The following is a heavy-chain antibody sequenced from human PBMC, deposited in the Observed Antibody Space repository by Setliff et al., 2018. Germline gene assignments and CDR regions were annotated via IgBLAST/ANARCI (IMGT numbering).Heavy chain of an antibody. CDR3: ARSPGWIPWFDS. D-gene: IGHD5-18*01. CDR2: FSSRNDYI. CDR1: AFTFSRYS. Sequence: GGSLRLSCVASAFTFSRYSMNWVRQAPGKGLEWVASFSSRNDYIYHADSVKGRFTISRDNAKTSLYLQMDSLRVEDTAVYFCARSPGWIPWFDSWGQGTLVTVSS. V-gene: IGHV3-21*01. J-gene: IGHJ5*01.